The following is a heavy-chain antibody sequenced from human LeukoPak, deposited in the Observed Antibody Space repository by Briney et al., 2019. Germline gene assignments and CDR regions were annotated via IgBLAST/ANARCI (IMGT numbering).Heavy chain of an antibody. J-gene: IGHJ4*02. Sequence: SETLSLTCTVSGGSISSYYWSWIRQPPGKGLEWIGYIYYSGSTNYNPSLKSRVTISVDTSKNQFSLKLNSVTAADTAVYYCARVGATIDYWGQGTLVTVSS. CDR2: IYYSGST. V-gene: IGHV4-59*01. CDR1: GGSISSYY. D-gene: IGHD1-26*01. CDR3: ARVGATIDY.